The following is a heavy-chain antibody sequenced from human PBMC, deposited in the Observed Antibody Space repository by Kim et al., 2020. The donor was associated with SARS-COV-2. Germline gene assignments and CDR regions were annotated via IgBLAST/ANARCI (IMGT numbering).Heavy chain of an antibody. Sequence: SETLSLTCTVSGGSISSGGYYWSWIRQHPGKGLEWIGYIYYSGSTYYNPSLKSRVTISVDTSKNQFSLKLSSVTAADTAVYYCARAPQDIYGSGSYYHNWFDPWGQGTLVTVSS. V-gene: IGHV4-31*03. CDR1: GGSISSGGYY. CDR2: IYYSGST. D-gene: IGHD3-10*01. J-gene: IGHJ5*02. CDR3: ARAPQDIYGSGSYYHNWFDP.